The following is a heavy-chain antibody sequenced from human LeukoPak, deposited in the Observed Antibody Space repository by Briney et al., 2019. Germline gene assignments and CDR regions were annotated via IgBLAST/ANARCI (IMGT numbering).Heavy chain of an antibody. J-gene: IGHJ4*02. CDR3: AKDSSYDSSGYGHY. V-gene: IGHV3-23*01. CDR1: GLTFGSYP. CDR2: ISGSGGST. Sequence: PGGPLRLPCEASGLTFGSYPMSWVRRAPGKGLKWVPAISGSGGSTYYADSVKGRFTISRDNSKNTLYLQMNSLRAEDTAVYYCAKDSSYDSSGYGHYWGQGTLVTVSS. D-gene: IGHD3-22*01.